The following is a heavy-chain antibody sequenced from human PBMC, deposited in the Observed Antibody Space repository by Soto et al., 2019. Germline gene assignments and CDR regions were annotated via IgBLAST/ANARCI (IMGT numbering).Heavy chain of an antibody. V-gene: IGHV3-11*01. Sequence: GGSLRLSCAASGFTFSDYYMTWIRQAPGKGLEWVSYISSSGGLIYYADSVKGRFTISRDNPRNSLYQQMSSLRAEDSAVYYCARDQIAADASGGPTQYYYYGMDVWGQGTTVTVSS. D-gene: IGHD6-6*01. CDR2: ISSSGGLI. CDR3: ARDQIAADASGGPTQYYYYGMDV. J-gene: IGHJ6*02. CDR1: GFTFSDYY.